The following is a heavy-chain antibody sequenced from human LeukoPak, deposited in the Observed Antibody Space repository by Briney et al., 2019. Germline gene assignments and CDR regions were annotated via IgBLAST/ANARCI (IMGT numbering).Heavy chain of an antibody. D-gene: IGHD2-15*01. V-gene: IGHV4-59*01. CDR3: ARRYCSGGSCYLDY. CDR2: IYYSGST. Sequence: PSETLSLTCTVSGGSISSYYWSWIRQPPGEGLEWIGYIYYSGSTNYNPSLKSRVTISVDTSKNQFSLKLSSVTAADTAVYYCARRYCSGGSCYLDYWGQGTLVTVSS. J-gene: IGHJ4*02. CDR1: GGSISSYY.